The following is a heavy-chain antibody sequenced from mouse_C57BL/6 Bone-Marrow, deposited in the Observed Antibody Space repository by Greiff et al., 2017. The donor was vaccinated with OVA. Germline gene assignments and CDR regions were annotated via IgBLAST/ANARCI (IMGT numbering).Heavy chain of an antibody. D-gene: IGHD1-1*01. CDR1: EYEFPSHD. V-gene: IGHV5-2*01. Sequence: EVQRVESGGGLVQPGESLKLSCESNEYEFPSHDMSWVRKTPEKRVELVAAINSDGGSTYYPDTMERRFIISRDNTKKTLYLQLSSLRSEDTAVYYCARHDYYGSSGYWYFDVWGTGTTVTVSS. CDR2: INSDGGST. CDR3: ARHDYYGSSGYWYFDV. J-gene: IGHJ1*03.